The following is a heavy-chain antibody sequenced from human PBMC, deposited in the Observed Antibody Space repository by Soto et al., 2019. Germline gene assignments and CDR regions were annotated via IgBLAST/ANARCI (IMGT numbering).Heavy chain of an antibody. D-gene: IGHD3-9*01. Sequence: SETLSLTCTVSGGSISSSSYYWGWIRQPPGKGLEWIGSIYYSGSTYYNPSLKSRFTISVDTSKKQFSLNLSSVTAADTAVYYCTRHFGILTGLDYYGMDVWGQGTTVTVSS. CDR2: IYYSGST. J-gene: IGHJ6*02. V-gene: IGHV4-39*01. CDR1: GGSISSSSYY. CDR3: TRHFGILTGLDYYGMDV.